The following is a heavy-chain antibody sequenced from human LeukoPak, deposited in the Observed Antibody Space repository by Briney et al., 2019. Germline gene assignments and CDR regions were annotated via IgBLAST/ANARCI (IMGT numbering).Heavy chain of an antibody. V-gene: IGHV3-23*01. CDR1: GFTFSSYE. CDR3: AKRPGWLQIGAFDY. D-gene: IGHD5-24*01. CDR2: ISGSGGST. Sequence: PGGSLRLSCAASGFTFSSYEMSWVRQAPGKGLEWVSAISGSGGSTYYADSVKGRFTISRDNSKNTLYLQMNSLRAEDTAVYYCAKRPGWLQIGAFDYWGQGTLVTVSS. J-gene: IGHJ4*02.